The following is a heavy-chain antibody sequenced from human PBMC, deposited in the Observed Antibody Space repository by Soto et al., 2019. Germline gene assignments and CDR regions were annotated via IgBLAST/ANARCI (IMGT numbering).Heavy chain of an antibody. J-gene: IGHJ4*02. CDR1: GFTFSNYW. D-gene: IGHD6-13*01. CDR3: ARDGYSSSLDY. V-gene: IGHV3-7*03. CDR2: IKQDGSEK. Sequence: LRLSCRATGFTFSNYWMSWVRQAPGKGLEWVANIKQDGSEKYYVDSMKGRVTISRDNAKNSLSLQINSLRAEDTAIYYCARDGYSSSLDYWGQGTLVTVSS.